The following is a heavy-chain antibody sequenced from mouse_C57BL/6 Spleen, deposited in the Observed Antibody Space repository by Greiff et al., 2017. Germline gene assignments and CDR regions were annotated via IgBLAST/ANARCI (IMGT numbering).Heavy chain of an antibody. J-gene: IGHJ1*03. CDR1: GYTFTDYY. D-gene: IGHD1-1*01. V-gene: IGHV1-26*01. Sequence: EVQLQQSGPELVKPGASVKISCKASGYTFTDYYMNWVKQSHGKSLEWIGDINPNNGGTSYNQKFKGKATLTVDKSSSTAYMELRSLTSEDSAVYYCAGYYGSSFYWYCDVGGTGTTVTVSS. CDR2: INPNNGGT. CDR3: AGYYGSSFYWYCDV.